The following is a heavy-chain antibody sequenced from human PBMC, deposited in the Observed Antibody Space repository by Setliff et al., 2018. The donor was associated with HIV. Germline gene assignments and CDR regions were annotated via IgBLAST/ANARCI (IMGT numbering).Heavy chain of an antibody. CDR2: IYYSGST. D-gene: IGHD6-13*01. CDR3: ARPWIAAAGEDY. V-gene: IGHV4-39*01. Sequence: PSETLSLTFTVSGGSISSSSYYWGWIRQPPGKGLEWIGSIYYSGSTYHNPSLKSRVTISVDTSKNQFSLKLSSVTAADTAVYYCARPWIAAAGEDYWGQGALVTVSS. J-gene: IGHJ4*02. CDR1: GGSISSSSYY.